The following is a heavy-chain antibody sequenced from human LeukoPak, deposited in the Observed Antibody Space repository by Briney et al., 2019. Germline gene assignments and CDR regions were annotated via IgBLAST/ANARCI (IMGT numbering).Heavy chain of an antibody. J-gene: IGHJ5*02. CDR1: GYTFTGYY. Sequence: ASVKVSCKASGYTFTGYYMHWVRQAPGQGLEWMGWINPNSGGTNYAQKFQGRVTMTRDTSISTAYMELSRLRSDDTAVYYCAREVMEWLNWLDPRGQGTLVTVSS. D-gene: IGHD3-3*01. V-gene: IGHV1-2*02. CDR3: AREVMEWLNWLDP. CDR2: INPNSGGT.